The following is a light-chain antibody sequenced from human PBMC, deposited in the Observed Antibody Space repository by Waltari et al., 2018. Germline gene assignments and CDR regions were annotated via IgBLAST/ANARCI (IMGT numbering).Light chain of an antibody. Sequence: QLVLTQSPSASASLGASVKFTCTLSSGHISNVIAWLQQHPKKGPRYLMKVNSDASHSKGAGIPDRFAVSSSGAERYFTISSLQSEDEADYYCQTGGHGTWLFGGGTKLTVL. CDR2: VNSDASH. CDR3: QTGGHGTWL. V-gene: IGLV4-69*01. J-gene: IGLJ3*02. CDR1: SGHISNV.